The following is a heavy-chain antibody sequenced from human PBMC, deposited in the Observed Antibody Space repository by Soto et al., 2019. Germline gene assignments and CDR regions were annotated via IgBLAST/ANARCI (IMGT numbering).Heavy chain of an antibody. CDR2: IGTAGDA. Sequence: PGGSLRLSCAASGFTLRSYDMHWVRQVRGKSLEWVSSIGTAGDAYYADSVKGRFSVSRENAENSLYLQMSSLRAGDTAVYYCARFSEPYASGYFYNHYGFDVWGQGTTVTVSS. V-gene: IGHV3-13*01. CDR1: GFTLRSYD. CDR3: ARFSEPYASGYFYNHYGFDV. J-gene: IGHJ6*02. D-gene: IGHD2-2*01.